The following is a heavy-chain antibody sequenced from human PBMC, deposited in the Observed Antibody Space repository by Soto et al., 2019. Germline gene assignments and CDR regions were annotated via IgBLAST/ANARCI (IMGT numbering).Heavy chain of an antibody. CDR3: ARTPDI. CDR1: GGSISRGGYS. CDR2: IYHSGST. J-gene: IGHJ3*02. V-gene: IGHV4-30-2*01. Sequence: SETLSLTFAGSGGSISRGGYSWGWIRQPPGKGLEWIGYIYHSGSTYYNPSLKSRVTISVDRSKNQFSLKLSSVTAADTAVYYCARTPDIWCQGTMVT.